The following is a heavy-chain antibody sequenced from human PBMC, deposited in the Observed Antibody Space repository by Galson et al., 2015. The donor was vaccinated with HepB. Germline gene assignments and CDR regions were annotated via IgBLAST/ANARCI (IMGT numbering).Heavy chain of an antibody. J-gene: IGHJ6*02. Sequence: SLRLSCAASGFTFSSYAMSWVRQAPGKGLEWVSAISGSGGSTYYADSVKGRFTISRDNSKNTLYLQMNSLRAEDTAVYYCAKAASRDSSGWTGLDVWGQGTTVTVSS. V-gene: IGHV3-23*01. CDR3: AKAASRDSSGWTGLDV. CDR2: ISGSGGST. D-gene: IGHD3-22*01. CDR1: GFTFSSYA.